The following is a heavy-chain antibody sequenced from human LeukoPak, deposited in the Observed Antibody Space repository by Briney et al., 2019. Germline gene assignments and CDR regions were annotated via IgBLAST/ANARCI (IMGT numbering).Heavy chain of an antibody. Sequence: GRSLRLSCTPSGFLYGDDNMSWVRQAPGKGLEWVGFIRSGAYGATREYAASVKGRFTISSDDSKSITYLQMNSLKSDDTAVYFCTRVDCTSRSCYWLFDYWGQGTLVTVSS. CDR1: GFLYGDDN. CDR3: TRVDCTSRSCYWLFDY. CDR2: IRSGAYGATR. J-gene: IGHJ4*02. D-gene: IGHD2-2*01. V-gene: IGHV3-49*04.